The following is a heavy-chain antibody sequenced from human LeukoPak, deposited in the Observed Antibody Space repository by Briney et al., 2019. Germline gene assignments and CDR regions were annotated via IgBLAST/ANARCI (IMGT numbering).Heavy chain of an antibody. CDR2: MSYDGNNK. CDR3: ARDGDTAIRGVNFDY. D-gene: IGHD3-10*01. V-gene: IGHV3-30-3*01. J-gene: IGHJ4*02. Sequence: GRSLRLSCAASGFTFTTFAIHWVRQAPGKGLEWVAVMSYDGNNKYYADSVKGRFTISRDNSENTLYLQMNGLITEDTAVYYCARDGDTAIRGVNFDYWGQGTLVTVSS. CDR1: GFTFTTFA.